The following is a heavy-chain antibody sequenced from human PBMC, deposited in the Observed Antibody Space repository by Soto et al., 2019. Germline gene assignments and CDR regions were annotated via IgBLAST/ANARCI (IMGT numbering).Heavy chain of an antibody. CDR2: IYYSGST. J-gene: IGHJ5*02. CDR1: GGSISSYY. D-gene: IGHD3-22*01. V-gene: IGHV4-59*01. Sequence: PSETLSLTCTVSGGSISSYYWSWIRQPPGKGLEWIGYIYYSGSTNYNPSLKSRVTISVDTSKNQFSLKLSSVTAADTAVYYCARALMIPGAQNWFDPRGQGTLVTVSS. CDR3: ARALMIPGAQNWFDP.